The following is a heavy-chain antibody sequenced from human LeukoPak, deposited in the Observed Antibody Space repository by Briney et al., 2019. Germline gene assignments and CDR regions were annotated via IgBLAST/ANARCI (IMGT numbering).Heavy chain of an antibody. CDR3: AKDYDSSGYYPDY. CDR2: ISGDGGST. V-gene: IGHV3-43*02. Sequence: GGSLRLSCAASGFTFDDYAMRWVRQAPGKGLEWVSLISGDGGSTYHADSVKGRFTISRDNSKNSLYLQMNSLRTEDTALYYCAKDYDSSGYYPDYWGQGTLVTVSS. D-gene: IGHD3-22*01. CDR1: GFTFDDYA. J-gene: IGHJ4*02.